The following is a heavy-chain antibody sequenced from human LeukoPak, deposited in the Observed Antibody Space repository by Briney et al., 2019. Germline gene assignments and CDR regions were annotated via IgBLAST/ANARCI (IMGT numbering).Heavy chain of an antibody. Sequence: SETLSLTCAVSGGSISSSNWWSWVRQPPGRGLEWIGDISHSGSTNCNPSLKSRVTLSVDNSKNQFSLKLTSVTAADTAVYYCARDGLKSPFGYDSSGLYDAFDIWGQGTMVTVSS. CDR2: ISHSGST. D-gene: IGHD3-22*01. CDR1: GGSISSSNW. J-gene: IGHJ3*02. CDR3: ARDGLKSPFGYDSSGLYDAFDI. V-gene: IGHV4-4*02.